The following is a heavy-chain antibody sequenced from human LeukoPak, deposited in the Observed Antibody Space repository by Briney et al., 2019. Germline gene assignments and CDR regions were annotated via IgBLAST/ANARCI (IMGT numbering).Heavy chain of an antibody. D-gene: IGHD1-26*01. J-gene: IGHJ4*02. CDR3: ARDGRPVDY. Sequence: PSETLSLTCTVSGGSMTNYYWTWIRQSPGKGLEWIGHTYYSGNTNYNPSLKSRVTISIDTSKNQFSLKLSSVTAADTAVYYCARDGRPVDYWGQGTLVTVSS. CDR2: TYYSGNT. CDR1: GGSMTNYY. V-gene: IGHV4-59*01.